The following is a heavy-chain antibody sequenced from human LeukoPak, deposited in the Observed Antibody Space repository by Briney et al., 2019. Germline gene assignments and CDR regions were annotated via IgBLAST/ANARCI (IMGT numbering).Heavy chain of an antibody. CDR2: ISYDGNNR. V-gene: IGHV3-30*18. D-gene: IGHD6-13*01. CDR3: AKDQDIAAADYYFDY. J-gene: IGHJ4*02. CDR1: GFTFSSYG. Sequence: QPGGSLRLSCAASGFTFSSYGMHWVRQAPGKGLEWVAVISYDGNNRYSADSVKGRFTISRDNSKNTLYLQMNSLRAEDTAVYYYAKDQDIAAADYYFDYWGQGTLVTVSS.